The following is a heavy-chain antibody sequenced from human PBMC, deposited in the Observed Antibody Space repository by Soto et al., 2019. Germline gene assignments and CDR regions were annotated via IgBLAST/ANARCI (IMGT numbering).Heavy chain of an antibody. V-gene: IGHV3-33*01. J-gene: IGHJ6*02. Sequence: QVQLVESGGGVVQPGRSLRLSCAASGFTFSSYGMHWVRQAPGKGLERVAVIWYDGSNKYYADSVKGRFTISRDNSKNTLYLQMNSLRAEDTAVYYCARVSVVSGDYYYGMDVWGQGTTVTVSS. CDR3: ARVSVVSGDYYYGMDV. CDR1: GFTFSSYG. CDR2: IWYDGSNK. D-gene: IGHD2-15*01.